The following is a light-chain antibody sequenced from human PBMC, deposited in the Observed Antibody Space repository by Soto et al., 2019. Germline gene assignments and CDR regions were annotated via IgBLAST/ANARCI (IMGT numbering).Light chain of an antibody. V-gene: IGKV1-5*03. Sequence: DIQMTQSPSTLSASVGDRVIITCRASRSVSTWLAWYQQKPGKAPKLLISKESNLESGIPSRFSGSGSGTEFTLTISSLQPADFATYYCQQYDSPWDSFGQGTKVDIK. CDR1: RSVSTW. CDR3: QQYDSPWDS. J-gene: IGKJ2*03. CDR2: KES.